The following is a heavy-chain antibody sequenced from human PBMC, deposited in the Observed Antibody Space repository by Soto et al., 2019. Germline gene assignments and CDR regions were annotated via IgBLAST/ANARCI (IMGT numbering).Heavy chain of an antibody. CDR1: GGTFSSDY. D-gene: IGHD6-19*01. CDR3: ARDRGSSGWSFVDY. Sequence: SVKVTCKASGGTFSSDYISWVRQAPGQGLEWMGGIIPIFGTANYAQKFQGRVTITADESTSTAYMELSSLRSEDTAVYYCARDRGSSGWSFVDYWGQGTLVTVSS. CDR2: IIPIFGTA. J-gene: IGHJ4*02. V-gene: IGHV1-69*13.